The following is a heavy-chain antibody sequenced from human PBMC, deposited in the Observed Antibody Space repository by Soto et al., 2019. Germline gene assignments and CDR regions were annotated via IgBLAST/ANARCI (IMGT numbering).Heavy chain of an antibody. J-gene: IGHJ6*02. V-gene: IGHV4-59*08. D-gene: IGHD3-10*01. CDR2: IYYSGST. CDR1: GGSISSYY. CDR3: ARRSPYGMDV. Sequence: SETLSLTCTLSGGSISSYYWSWIRQPPGKGLEWIGYIYYSGSTNYNPSLKSRVTISVDTSKNQFSLKLSSVTAADTAVYYCARRSPYGMDVWGQGTTVTVS.